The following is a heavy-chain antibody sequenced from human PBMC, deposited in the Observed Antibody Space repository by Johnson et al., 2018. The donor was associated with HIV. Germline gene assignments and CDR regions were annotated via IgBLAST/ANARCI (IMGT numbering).Heavy chain of an antibody. V-gene: IGHV3-11*04. D-gene: IGHD4-23*01. CDR1: GFTFSDYY. Sequence: QVQLVESGGGLVKPGGSLRLSCAASGFTFSDYYMSWIRQAPGKGLEWVSYITSGSTVYYADSVRGRFTISRDNARNSLYLQMNSLRAEDTAVYYCAKARHDYGGTDDAFDIWGQGTMVTVSS. J-gene: IGHJ3*02. CDR3: AKARHDYGGTDDAFDI. CDR2: ITSGSTV.